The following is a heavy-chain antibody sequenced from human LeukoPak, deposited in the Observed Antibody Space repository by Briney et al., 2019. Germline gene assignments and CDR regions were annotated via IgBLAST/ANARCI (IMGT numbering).Heavy chain of an antibody. CDR3: ARPNWATFDAFDI. CDR2: ISSSSSYI. Sequence: GGSLRLSCAASGFTFSSYSMNWVRQAPGKGLEWVSSISSSSSYIYYADSVKGRFTISRDNAKNSLYLQMNSLRAGDTAVYYCARPNWATFDAFDIWGQGTMVTVSS. D-gene: IGHD7-27*01. V-gene: IGHV3-21*01. CDR1: GFTFSSYS. J-gene: IGHJ3*02.